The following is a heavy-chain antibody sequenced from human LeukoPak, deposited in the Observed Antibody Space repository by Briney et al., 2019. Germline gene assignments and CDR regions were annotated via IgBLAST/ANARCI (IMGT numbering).Heavy chain of an antibody. D-gene: IGHD3-10*01. J-gene: IGHJ4*02. Sequence: GGSLSLSCVGSGFAFSSYHLSWVRQIPGKGLEWLSVVTANSDNIYYADSVKGRFTISRDNSKDTLYLQMNGLRAEDSALYYCANLQKGNYKANFWGQGTLVTVSS. CDR2: VTANSDNI. V-gene: IGHV3-23*01. CDR1: GFAFSSYH. CDR3: ANLQKGNYKANF.